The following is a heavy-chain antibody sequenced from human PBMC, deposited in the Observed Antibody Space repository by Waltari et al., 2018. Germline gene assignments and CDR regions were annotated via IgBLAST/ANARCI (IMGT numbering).Heavy chain of an antibody. CDR1: GGTFSSYA. J-gene: IGHJ6*02. Sequence: QVQLVQSGAEVKKPGSSVKLSCNASGGTFSSYATSWVRQAPGQGLGWMGGIIPIFGTANYAQKFQGRVTITADESTSTAYMELSSLRSEDTAVYYCASIYCSGGSCYRRGYYGMDVWGQGTTVTVSS. CDR2: IIPIFGTA. V-gene: IGHV1-69*01. CDR3: ASIYCSGGSCYRRGYYGMDV. D-gene: IGHD2-15*01.